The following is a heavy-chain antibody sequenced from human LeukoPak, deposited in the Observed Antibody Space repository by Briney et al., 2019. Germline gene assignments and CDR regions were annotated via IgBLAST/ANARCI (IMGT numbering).Heavy chain of an antibody. Sequence: GGSLRLSCAASGFTFSSYGMHWVRQAPGKGLEWVSVIYTGGGTYYADSVKGRLTISRDNSKNTQYLQMNSLRVEDTAVYYCARSRGTYYGVDVWGQGTTVTVSS. V-gene: IGHV3-66*01. CDR1: GFTFSSYG. J-gene: IGHJ6*02. CDR2: IYTGGGT. CDR3: ARSRGTYYGVDV.